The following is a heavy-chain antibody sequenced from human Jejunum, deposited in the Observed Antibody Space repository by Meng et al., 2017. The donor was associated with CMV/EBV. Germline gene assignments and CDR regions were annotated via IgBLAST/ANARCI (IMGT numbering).Heavy chain of an antibody. CDR1: GFTVQSYY. CDR2: IYSGGTT. V-gene: IGHV3-53*01. J-gene: IGHJ4*02. Sequence: GELRQTGTDMLLAYADSGFTVQSYYMSWGRQVIGKALEWDSIIYSGGTTYYADAVKVRFTIYRDICKDALKLQMTRHRADDSAVYYCERARGYTTSGSFDCWGQGTLVTVSS. D-gene: IGHD5-12*01. CDR3: ERARGYTTSGSFDC.